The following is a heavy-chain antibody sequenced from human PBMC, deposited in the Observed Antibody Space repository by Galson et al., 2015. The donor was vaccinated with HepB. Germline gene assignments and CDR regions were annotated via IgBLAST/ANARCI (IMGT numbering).Heavy chain of an antibody. CDR1: GFTFSSYA. V-gene: IGHV3-30*04. D-gene: IGHD3-10*01. J-gene: IGHJ6*02. CDR2: ISYDESIK. CDR3: AKELWFGAFYYYGMNV. Sequence: SLRLSCAVSGFTFSSYAMHWVRQAPGKGLEWVAVISYDESIKYYPDSVKGRFTISRDISKNTLYLQINSLRAEDTALYYCAKELWFGAFYYYGMNVWDRGTTVTVSS.